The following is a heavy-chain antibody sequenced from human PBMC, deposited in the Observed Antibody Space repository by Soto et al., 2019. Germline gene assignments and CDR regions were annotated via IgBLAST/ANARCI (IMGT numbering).Heavy chain of an antibody. CDR1: GGTFSSYA. V-gene: IGHV1-69*13. Sequence: SVKVSCKASGGTFSSYAISWVRQAPGQGLEWMGGIIPIFGTANYAQKFQGRVTITADESTSTAYMELSSLRSEDTAVYYCASPLDTAMVGPYYYRMDVWGQGTTVTVSS. J-gene: IGHJ6*02. D-gene: IGHD5-18*01. CDR2: IIPIFGTA. CDR3: ASPLDTAMVGPYYYRMDV.